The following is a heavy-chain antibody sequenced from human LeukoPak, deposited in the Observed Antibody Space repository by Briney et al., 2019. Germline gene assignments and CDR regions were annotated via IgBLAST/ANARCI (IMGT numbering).Heavy chain of an antibody. J-gene: IGHJ4*02. CDR3: ARRSQSLYTLDY. Sequence: GGSLRLSCAASGFTFSIYGMHWVRQAPGKGLQWVAFIRYDGTTKFYADSVKGRFTVSRDNSKNTLYLQMTSLRDEDTAVYYCARRSQSLYTLDYWGQGTLVTVSS. D-gene: IGHD1-1*01. CDR2: IRYDGTTK. V-gene: IGHV3-30*02. CDR1: GFTFSIYG.